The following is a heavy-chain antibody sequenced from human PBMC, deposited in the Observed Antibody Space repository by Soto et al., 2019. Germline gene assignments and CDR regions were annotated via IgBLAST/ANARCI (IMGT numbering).Heavy chain of an antibody. CDR2: IYHSGST. Sequence: SETLSLTCAVSGGSISSGGYSWSWIRQPPGKGLEWIGYIYHSGSTYYNPSLKSRVTISVDRSKNQFSLKLSSVTAADTAVYYCARETGYYGSGSLAYYYGMDVWGQGTTVTVSS. CDR3: ARETGYYGSGSLAYYYGMDV. J-gene: IGHJ6*02. V-gene: IGHV4-30-2*01. D-gene: IGHD3-10*01. CDR1: GGSISSGGYS.